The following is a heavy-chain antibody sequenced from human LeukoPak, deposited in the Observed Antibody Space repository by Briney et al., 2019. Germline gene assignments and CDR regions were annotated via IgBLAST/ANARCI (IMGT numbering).Heavy chain of an antibody. V-gene: IGHV3-21*01. J-gene: IGHJ4*02. Sequence: GRTLCPSCSISLFTLCQLSMRGVSGAPGKGLEWVASIYFSGNFIRYANSVKGRFTISRDNANNSVYLQMSSLTVDDTAVYYCAREFNVIGNFDYWGQGTLVTVSS. CDR2: IYFSGNFI. CDR1: LFTLCQLS. CDR3: AREFNVIGNFDY. D-gene: IGHD3-10*01.